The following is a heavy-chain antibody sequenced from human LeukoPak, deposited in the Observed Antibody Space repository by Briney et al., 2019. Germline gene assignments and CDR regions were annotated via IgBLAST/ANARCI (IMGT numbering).Heavy chain of an antibody. Sequence: ASVKVSCKASGYTFTGYYLHWVRQAPGQGLEWMGWINPNTAGTNYAQKFLGGVTLTWDTSISTAYMELNRLTSDDTAVYYCATSAGDYRAGHYYYMGVWGKGTSVTVSS. J-gene: IGHJ6*03. CDR3: ATSAGDYRAGHYYYMGV. CDR2: INPNTAGT. CDR1: GYTFTGYY. V-gene: IGHV1-2*02. D-gene: IGHD4-11*01.